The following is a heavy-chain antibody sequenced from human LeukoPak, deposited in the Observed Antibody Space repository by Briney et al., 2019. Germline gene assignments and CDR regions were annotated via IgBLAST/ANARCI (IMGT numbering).Heavy chain of an antibody. D-gene: IGHD6-13*01. CDR3: AKDRIAAAGTNYYYYYMDV. Sequence: GGSLRLYCAASGFTFDDYAMHWVRQAPGKGLEWVSLISGDGGSTYYADSVKGRFTISRDNSKNSLYLQMNSLRTEDTALYYCAKDRIAAAGTNYYYYYMDVWGKGTTVTVSS. CDR2: ISGDGGST. CDR1: GFTFDDYA. J-gene: IGHJ6*03. V-gene: IGHV3-43*02.